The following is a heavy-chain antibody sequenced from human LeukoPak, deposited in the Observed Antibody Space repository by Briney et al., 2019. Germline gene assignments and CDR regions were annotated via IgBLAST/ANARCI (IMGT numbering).Heavy chain of an antibody. J-gene: IGHJ5*01. V-gene: IGHV3-7*01. CDR3: ARSPAGYRYGFDS. Sequence: GGSLRLSCAASGFTFSSYWMTWVRQAPGKGLEWVANIQLGGNEKYYVDSVKGRFTISRDDAQNSLYLQMNSLRAEDTAVYYCARSPAGYRYGFDSWGQGTLVTVSS. D-gene: IGHD5-18*01. CDR1: GFTFSSYW. CDR2: IQLGGNEK.